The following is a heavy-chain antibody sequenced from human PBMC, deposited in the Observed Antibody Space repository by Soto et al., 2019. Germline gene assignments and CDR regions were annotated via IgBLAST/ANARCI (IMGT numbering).Heavy chain of an antibody. V-gene: IGHV1-18*01. CDR2: ISGDDGHT. CDR1: GYTFTKYG. J-gene: IGHJ5*02. CDR3: ARDWSCTYSRCQNRFDP. D-gene: IGHD2-2*01. Sequence: QVQLVQSGAEVEKPGASVKVSCKASGYTFTKYGISWVRQAPGQGLEWMGWISGDDGHTNYGQKFQGRVTMTRDTSTSTVYRELRSLRSDDTALYYCARDWSCTYSRCQNRFDPWGQGTLVIVSS.